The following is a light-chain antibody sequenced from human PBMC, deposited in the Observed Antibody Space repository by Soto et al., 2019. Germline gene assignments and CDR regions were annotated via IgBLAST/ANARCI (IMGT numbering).Light chain of an antibody. V-gene: IGLV2-14*01. CDR1: SSDVGAYNY. CDR2: HVT. J-gene: IGLJ1*01. CDR3: CSYTTSNTFV. Sequence: QSVLTQPASVSGSLGQSITISCSGTSSDVGAYNYVSWYQQYPGKAPKLMIYHVTDRPSGVSNRFSGSKSGNTASLTISGLQAEDEADYYGCSYTTSNTFVFGTGT.